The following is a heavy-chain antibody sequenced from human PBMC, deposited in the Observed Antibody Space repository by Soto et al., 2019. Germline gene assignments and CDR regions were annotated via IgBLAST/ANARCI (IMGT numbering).Heavy chain of an antibody. V-gene: IGHV5-10-1*01. J-gene: IGHJ6*02. D-gene: IGHD5-18*01. Sequence: GESLKISCKGSGYSFTSYWISWVRQMPGKGLEWMGRIDPSDSYTNYSPSFQGHVTISADKSISTAYLQWSSLKASDTAMYYCASRGYSPLGYYYGMDVWGQGTTVTVSS. CDR1: GYSFTSYW. CDR2: IDPSDSYT. CDR3: ASRGYSPLGYYYGMDV.